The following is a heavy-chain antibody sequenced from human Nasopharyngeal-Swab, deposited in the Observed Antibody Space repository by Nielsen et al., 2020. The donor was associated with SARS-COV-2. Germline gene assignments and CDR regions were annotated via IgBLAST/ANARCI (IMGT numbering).Heavy chain of an antibody. D-gene: IGHD2-2*01. J-gene: IGHJ6*02. Sequence: WIRQHPGQGILWIGYLYYRGSPYYNPSLKSRVTISVYLSKNQFSLKLSSVTAADTAVYYCARDAAGYCSSTSCYAGTGMDVWGQGTTVTVSS. CDR3: ARDAAGYCSSTSCYAGTGMDV. V-gene: IGHV4-30-4*06. CDR2: LYYRGSP.